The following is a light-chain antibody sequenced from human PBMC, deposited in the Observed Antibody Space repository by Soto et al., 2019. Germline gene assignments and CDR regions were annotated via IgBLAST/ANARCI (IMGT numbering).Light chain of an antibody. CDR2: DAS. Sequence: EIVLTQSPATLSLSPGERATLSCRASQSVSSYLAWYQQKPGQAPRLLIYDASNSAIGIPARFSGSGSGTDFTLTISSLEPEDFAVYYCQQRGTWPLTFGGGTKVEIK. J-gene: IGKJ4*01. CDR1: QSVSSY. CDR3: QQRGTWPLT. V-gene: IGKV3-11*01.